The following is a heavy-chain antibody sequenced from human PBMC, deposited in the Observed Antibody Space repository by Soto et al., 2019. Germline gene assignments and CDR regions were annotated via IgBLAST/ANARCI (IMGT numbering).Heavy chain of an antibody. D-gene: IGHD3-22*01. J-gene: IGHJ4*02. Sequence: SVKVSCKASGGTFSSYTISWVRQAPGQGLEWMGRIIPILGIANYAQKFQGRVTITADKSTSTAYMELSSLRSEDTAVYYCEKYYYDSSGSYTVDYWGQGTLVTVSS. V-gene: IGHV1-69*02. CDR1: GGTFSSYT. CDR2: IIPILGIA. CDR3: EKYYYDSSGSYTVDY.